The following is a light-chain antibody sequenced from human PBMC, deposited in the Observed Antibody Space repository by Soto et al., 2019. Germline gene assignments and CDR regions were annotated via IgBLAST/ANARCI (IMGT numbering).Light chain of an antibody. CDR3: GAWDSDLGAVL. CDR2: GNH. Sequence: QSVLTQPPSVSAAPGQKVSISCSRSSSIFASASVSWYQHLPGTAPKLLIYGNHQRPSGITDRFSGSKSGTSAPLVITGLLTGDEAYYYCGAWDSDLGAVLFVGGTQLTVL. V-gene: IGLV1-51*01. CDR1: SSIFASAS. J-gene: IGLJ2*01.